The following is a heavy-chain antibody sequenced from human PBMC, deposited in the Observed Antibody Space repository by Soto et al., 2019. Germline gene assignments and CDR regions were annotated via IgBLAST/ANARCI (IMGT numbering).Heavy chain of an antibody. V-gene: IGHV4-39*01. CDR2: IYYSGST. J-gene: IGHJ4*02. CDR1: GGCISSSSYY. Sequence: SETLSLTCTVSGGCISSSSYYWGWIRQPPGKGLEWIGSIYYSGSTYYNPSLRSRVTISVDTSKNQFYLKLSCVTAADTAVYYGARLGAVGGNDYRGQGTLVTVYS. D-gene: IGHD6-19*01. CDR3: ARLGAVGGNDY.